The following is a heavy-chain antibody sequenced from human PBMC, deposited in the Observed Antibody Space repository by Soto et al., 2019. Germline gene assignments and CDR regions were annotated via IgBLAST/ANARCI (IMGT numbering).Heavy chain of an antibody. J-gene: IGHJ4*02. CDR1: GFTFSDYS. V-gene: IGHV3-23*01. CDR2: ISGYGGST. D-gene: IGHD1-26*01. Sequence: EVQLLESGGGLVQPGGSLRLSCAASGFTFSDYSMSWVRQAPGKGLEWVSGISGYGGSTYYADSVKGRFTISRDNSKNTLYLQMHSRRADDSAVYSCAKSYGDTWEQYCFDYWCQGTLVTVSS. CDR3: AKSYGDTWEQYCFDY.